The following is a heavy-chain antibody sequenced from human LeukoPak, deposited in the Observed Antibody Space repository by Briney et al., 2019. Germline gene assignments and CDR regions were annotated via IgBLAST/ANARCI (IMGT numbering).Heavy chain of an antibody. CDR2: ISAYNGNT. J-gene: IGHJ4*02. CDR3: ARDLSLNYYDSSGMIGY. V-gene: IGHV1-18*01. Sequence: AXVKVSCKASGYTFTSYGISWVRQARGQGLEGMGWISAYNGNTNYAQKLQGRVTVTTDASTSTAYMELRSLRSDDTAVYYCARDLSLNYYDSSGMIGYWGQGTLVTVSS. CDR1: GYTFTSYG. D-gene: IGHD3-22*01.